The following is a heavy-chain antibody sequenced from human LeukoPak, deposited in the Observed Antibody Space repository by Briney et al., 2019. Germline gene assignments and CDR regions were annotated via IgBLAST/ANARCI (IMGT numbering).Heavy chain of an antibody. Sequence: ASVKVSCKASGYTFTGYGISWVRQAPGQGFEWMGWISAYNGNTNYAQKLQGRVTMTTDTSTSTAYMELRSLRSDDTAVYYCARDRFCSGGSCSNWFDPWGQGTLVTVSS. CDR1: GYTFTGYG. CDR3: ARDRFCSGGSCSNWFDP. V-gene: IGHV1-18*01. J-gene: IGHJ5*02. CDR2: ISAYNGNT. D-gene: IGHD2-15*01.